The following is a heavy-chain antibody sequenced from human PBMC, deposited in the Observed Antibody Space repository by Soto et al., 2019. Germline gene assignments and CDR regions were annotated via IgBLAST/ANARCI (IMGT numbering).Heavy chain of an antibody. J-gene: IGHJ4*02. Sequence: GASVKVSCKASGYTFTGYYMHWVRQAHGQGLEWMGWINPNSGGTNYAQKFQGRVTMTRDTSISTAYMELSRLRSDDTAVYYCARDLPRGYSSSSAFDYWGQGTLVTVSS. V-gene: IGHV1-2*02. CDR1: GYTFTGYY. CDR3: ARDLPRGYSSSSAFDY. CDR2: INPNSGGT. D-gene: IGHD6-6*01.